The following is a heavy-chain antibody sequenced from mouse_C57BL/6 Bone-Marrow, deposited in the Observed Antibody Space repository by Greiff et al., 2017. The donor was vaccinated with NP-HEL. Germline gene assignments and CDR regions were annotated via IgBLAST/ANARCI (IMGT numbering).Heavy chain of an antibody. CDR3: ARGLYGSSSWYFDV. CDR2: INPGSGGT. J-gene: IGHJ1*03. V-gene: IGHV1-54*01. D-gene: IGHD1-1*01. CDR1: GYAFTNYL. Sequence: QVQLKQSGAELVRPGTSVKVSCKASGYAFTNYLIEWVKQRPGQGLEWIGVINPGSGGTNYNEKVKGKATLTADKSSSTAYMQLSSLTSEDSAVYFCARGLYGSSSWYFDVWGTGTTVTVSS.